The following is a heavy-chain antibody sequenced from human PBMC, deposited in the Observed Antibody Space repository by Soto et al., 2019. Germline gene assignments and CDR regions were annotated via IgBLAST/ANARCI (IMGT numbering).Heavy chain of an antibody. V-gene: IGHV3-30*18. J-gene: IGHJ4*02. CDR1: GFTFSSYG. Sequence: QVQLVESGGGVVQPGRSLRLSCAASGFTFSSYGMHWVRQAPGKGLEWVAVISYDGSNKYYADSVKGRFTISRDNSKNTLYLQMNSLRAEETVVYYCAKDNIDIVVVVAATGASFDYWGQGTLVTVSS. D-gene: IGHD2-15*01. CDR3: AKDNIDIVVVVAATGASFDY. CDR2: ISYDGSNK.